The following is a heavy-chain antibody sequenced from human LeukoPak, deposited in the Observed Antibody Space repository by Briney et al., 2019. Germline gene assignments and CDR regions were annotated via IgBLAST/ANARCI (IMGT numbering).Heavy chain of an antibody. Sequence: QPGGSLRLSCAASEFTFSSYWMSWVRQAPGKGLEWVANIKQDGSEKYYVDSVKGRFTISRDNAKNSLYLQMNSLRAEDTAVYYCARGRPGSGWYFDYWGQGTLVTVSS. CDR2: IKQDGSEK. J-gene: IGHJ4*02. D-gene: IGHD6-19*01. CDR1: EFTFSSYW. V-gene: IGHV3-7*03. CDR3: ARGRPGSGWYFDY.